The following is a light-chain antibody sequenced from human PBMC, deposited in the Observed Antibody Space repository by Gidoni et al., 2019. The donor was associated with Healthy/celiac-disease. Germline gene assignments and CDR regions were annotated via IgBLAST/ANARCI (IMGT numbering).Light chain of an antibody. V-gene: IGKV3-11*01. Sequence: EIELTQSPATLSLSPGERATLSCRASQSVSSYLAWYQQKPGQAPRLLIYDASNRATGIPARFSGSGSGTDFTLTISSLEPEDFAVYYCQQRSKYTFGQGTKLEIK. CDR2: DAS. CDR1: QSVSSY. CDR3: QQRSKYT. J-gene: IGKJ2*01.